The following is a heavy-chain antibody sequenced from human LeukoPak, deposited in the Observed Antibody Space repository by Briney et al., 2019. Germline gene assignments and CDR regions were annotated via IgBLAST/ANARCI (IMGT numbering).Heavy chain of an antibody. D-gene: IGHD2-8*02. CDR3: ATWWTSDY. Sequence: PGVSLRLSCAASGFTFSSYSMNWVRQAPGKGLEWVSSIRSSSSYIYYANSVKGRFTISRDHAKNPLYVQMNSLRAEGTALYYCATWWTSDYWGQGTLVTVSS. J-gene: IGHJ4*02. CDR1: GFTFSSYS. CDR2: IRSSSSYI. V-gene: IGHV3-21*01.